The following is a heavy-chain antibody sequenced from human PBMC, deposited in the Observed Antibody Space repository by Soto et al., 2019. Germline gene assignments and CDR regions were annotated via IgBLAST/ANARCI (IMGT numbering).Heavy chain of an antibody. Sequence: GASVKVSCKTSGYTFTSYYIHWVRQAPGQGLDWMGMINPSGGGTTYAQKFQDRVTLTSDTSTSTVSMDLSSLRSADTAVYYCARLEGSLKADHWGQGTLVTVSS. J-gene: IGHJ4*02. CDR1: GYTFTSYY. CDR2: INPSGGGT. V-gene: IGHV1-46*01. D-gene: IGHD6-13*01. CDR3: ARLEGSLKADH.